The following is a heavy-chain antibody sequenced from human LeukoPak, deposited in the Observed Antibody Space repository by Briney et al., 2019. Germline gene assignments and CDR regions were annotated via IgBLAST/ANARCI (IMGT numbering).Heavy chain of an antibody. Sequence: GGSLRLSCAASGFTFSSYAMSWVRQAPGKGLEWVSAISGSGGSTYYADSVKGRFTISRDNSKNTLYLQMNSLRAEDTAVYYCAKAGGSLWFGELLPSNPWDYFDYWGQGTLVTVSS. CDR3: AKAGGSLWFGELLPSNPWDYFDY. J-gene: IGHJ4*02. D-gene: IGHD3-10*01. CDR1: GFTFSSYA. CDR2: ISGSGGST. V-gene: IGHV3-23*01.